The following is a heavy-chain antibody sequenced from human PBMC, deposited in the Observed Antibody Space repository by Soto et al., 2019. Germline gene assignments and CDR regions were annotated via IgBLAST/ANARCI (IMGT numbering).Heavy chain of an antibody. CDR2: IKEDGSEK. CDR1: GLTSSNHS. V-gene: IGHV3-7*01. Sequence: RESLLLCCVLSGLTSSNHSMSWVRQVPGKGLEWVANIKEDGSEKHYVDSVKGRFTISRDNAKNSLYLQMNSLRVYDTAVYFCSRDVVVGAKALNYWGQGAMVPGSS. D-gene: IGHD1-26*01. CDR3: SRDVVVGAKALNY. J-gene: IGHJ4*02.